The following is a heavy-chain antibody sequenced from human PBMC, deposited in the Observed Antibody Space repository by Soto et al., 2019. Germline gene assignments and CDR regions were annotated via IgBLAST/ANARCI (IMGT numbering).Heavy chain of an antibody. Sequence: QVQLVQSGAEVKKPGSSVKVSCKASGGTFSSYTISWVRQAPGQGLEWMGRIIPILGIANYAQKFQGRVTIPADKSTSTAYMELSSLRSEDTAVYYCAPRRGDGYNDYWGQGTLVTVSS. V-gene: IGHV1-69*02. CDR3: APRRGDGYNDY. J-gene: IGHJ4*02. CDR2: IIPILGIA. CDR1: GGTFSSYT. D-gene: IGHD3-10*01.